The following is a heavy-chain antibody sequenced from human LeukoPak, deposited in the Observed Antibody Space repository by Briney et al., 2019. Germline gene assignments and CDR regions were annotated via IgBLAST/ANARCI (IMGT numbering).Heavy chain of an antibody. Sequence: ASVKLSCKASGYTFTSYGISWVRQAPGQGLEWMGWISAYNGNTNYAQKLQGRVTMTTDTSTSTAYMELRSLRSDDAAVYYCERGTTYGGYDYWGQGTLVTVSS. D-gene: IGHD5-12*01. CDR3: ERGTTYGGYDY. V-gene: IGHV1-18*01. CDR2: ISAYNGNT. CDR1: GYTFTSYG. J-gene: IGHJ4*02.